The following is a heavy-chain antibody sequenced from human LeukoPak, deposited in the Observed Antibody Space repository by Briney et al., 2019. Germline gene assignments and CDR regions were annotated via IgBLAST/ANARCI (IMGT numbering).Heavy chain of an antibody. V-gene: IGHV3-30*02. Sequence: GGSLRLSCTASGFTFSTYGMHWLRQAPGKGLEWVAFIYSDISYKHCADSVKGRCTISRDNSQNTHFLQINSLKVDDTALYFCARETYDNSGRYFDYWGQGTLVIISS. CDR1: GFTFSTYG. CDR2: IYSDISYK. J-gene: IGHJ4*02. D-gene: IGHD3-22*01. CDR3: ARETYDNSGRYFDY.